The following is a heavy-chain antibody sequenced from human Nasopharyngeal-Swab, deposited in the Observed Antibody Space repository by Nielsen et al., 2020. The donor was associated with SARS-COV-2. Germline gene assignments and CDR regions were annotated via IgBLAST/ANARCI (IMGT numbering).Heavy chain of an antibody. CDR2: ISSSSSYI. CDR3: ARTIAAAGPYGMDV. J-gene: IGHJ6*02. CDR1: GFTFSSYS. V-gene: IGHV3-21*01. Sequence: GGSLRLSCAASGFTFSSYSMNWVRQAPGKGLEWVSSISSSSSYIYYADSVKGRFTISRDNAKNSLYLQMNSLSAEDTAVYYCARTIAAAGPYGMDVWGQGTTVTVSS. D-gene: IGHD6-13*01.